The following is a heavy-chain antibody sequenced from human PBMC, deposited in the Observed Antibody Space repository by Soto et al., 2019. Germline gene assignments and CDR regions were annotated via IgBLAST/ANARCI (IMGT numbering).Heavy chain of an antibody. CDR1: GFTFSSYA. D-gene: IGHD3-3*01. V-gene: IGHV3-23*01. CDR3: AKHGAHYDFWSGWVDV. CDR2: ISGSGGST. J-gene: IGHJ6*02. Sequence: EVQLLESGGGLVQPGGSLRLSCAASGFTFSSYAMSWVRQAPGKGLEWVSAISGSGGSTYYADSVKGRFTISRDNSKNTLYLQMNSLRAEDTAVYYCAKHGAHYDFWSGWVDVWGQGTTVAVSS.